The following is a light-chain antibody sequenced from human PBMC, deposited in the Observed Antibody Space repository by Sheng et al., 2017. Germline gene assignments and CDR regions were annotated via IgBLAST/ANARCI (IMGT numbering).Light chain of an antibody. CDR2: DAS. Sequence: IVLTQSPGTLSLSPGERATLSCRASQRVSSNYLAWYQQKPGQAPRLLIYDASKRATGIPDRFSGSGSGTDFTLTISRLEPEDFAVYYCQQYGGSRTFGQGTKVEIK. CDR1: QRVSSNY. CDR3: QQYGGSRT. V-gene: IGKV3-20*01. J-gene: IGKJ1*01.